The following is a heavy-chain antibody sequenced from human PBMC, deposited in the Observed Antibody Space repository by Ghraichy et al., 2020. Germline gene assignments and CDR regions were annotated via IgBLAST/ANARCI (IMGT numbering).Heavy chain of an antibody. CDR3: GRPPLNMGKNVGY. J-gene: IGHJ4*02. CDR1: GFPFNTYS. D-gene: IGHD1-26*01. Sequence: GGSLRLSCAASGFPFNTYSMTWVRQAPGKGLEWVSSISSSSNYIYYADSVKGRFTISRDNAKNSLYLQMDSLRAEDMAVYYCGRPPLNMGKNVGYWGQGTLVTVSS. CDR2: ISSSSNYI. V-gene: IGHV3-21*01.